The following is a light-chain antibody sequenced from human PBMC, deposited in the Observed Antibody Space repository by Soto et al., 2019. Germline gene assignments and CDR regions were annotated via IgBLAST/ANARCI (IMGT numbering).Light chain of an antibody. CDR1: QSVSSY. J-gene: IGKJ2*01. CDR3: QQRGNWPLYT. Sequence: EIVLTQSPATLSLSPGERATLSCRASQSVSSYLAWCQQKPGQAPRLLIYGASNRATGIPARFSGSGSGTDFALTITSLEPEDFAVYYCQQRGNWPLYTFGQGTKLEIK. V-gene: IGKV3-11*01. CDR2: GAS.